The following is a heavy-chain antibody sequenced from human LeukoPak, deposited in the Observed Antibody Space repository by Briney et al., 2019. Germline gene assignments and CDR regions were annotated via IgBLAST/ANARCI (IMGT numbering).Heavy chain of an antibody. V-gene: IGHV1-2*06. CDR2: INPNSGGT. Sequence: ASVKVSCKASGYTFTNSYIHWVRQAPGQGLEWMGRINPNSGGTNYAQKFQGRVTMTRDTSISTAYMELSRLRSDDTAVYYCARAYLYAPGVDYWGQGTLVTVSS. D-gene: IGHD2-8*01. CDR3: ARAYLYAPGVDY. CDR1: GYTFTNSY. J-gene: IGHJ4*02.